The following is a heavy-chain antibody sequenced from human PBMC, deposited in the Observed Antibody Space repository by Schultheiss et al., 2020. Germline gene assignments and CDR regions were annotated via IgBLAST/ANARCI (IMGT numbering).Heavy chain of an antibody. CDR1: GFTFSSYA. Sequence: GGSLRLSCAASGFTFSSYAMHWVRQAPGKGLEWVAVISYDGSNKYYADSVKGRFTISRDNSKNTLYLQMNSLRAEDTAVYYCASWSSGYYYWGQGTLVTVSS. CDR3: ASWSSGYYY. V-gene: IGHV3-30*04. J-gene: IGHJ4*02. CDR2: ISYDGSNK. D-gene: IGHD3-22*01.